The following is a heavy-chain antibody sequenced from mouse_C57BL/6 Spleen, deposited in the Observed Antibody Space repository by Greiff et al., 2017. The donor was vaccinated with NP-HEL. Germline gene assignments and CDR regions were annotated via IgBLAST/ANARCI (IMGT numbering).Heavy chain of an antibody. D-gene: IGHD1-1*01. CDR1: GYTFTDYN. CDR3: ARQDRYYGSSYWYFDV. J-gene: IGHJ1*03. CDR2: INPNNGGT. Sequence: VQLQQSGPELVKPGASVKIPCKASGYTFTDYNMDWVKQSHGKSLEWIGDINPNNGGTIYNQKFKGKATLTVDKSSSTAYMELRSLTSEDTAVYYCARQDRYYGSSYWYFDVWGTGTTVTVSS. V-gene: IGHV1-18*01.